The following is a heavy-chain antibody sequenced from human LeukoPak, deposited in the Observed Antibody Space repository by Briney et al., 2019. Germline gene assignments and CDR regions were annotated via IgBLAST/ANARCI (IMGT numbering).Heavy chain of an antibody. V-gene: IGHV3-30*04. J-gene: IGHJ4*02. CDR2: ISYDGSNK. Sequence: PGRSLRLSCAASGFTFSSFAMHWVRQAPGKGLEWVAVISYDGSNKYYADSVKGRFTLSRDNSRNTLYLQMNSLRAEDTAVYYCARDKGDGYNDPLDYWGQGTLVTVSS. D-gene: IGHD5-24*01. CDR3: ARDKGDGYNDPLDY. CDR1: GFTFSSFA.